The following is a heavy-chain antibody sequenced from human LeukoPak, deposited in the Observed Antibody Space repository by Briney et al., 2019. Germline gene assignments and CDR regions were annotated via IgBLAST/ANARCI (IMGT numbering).Heavy chain of an antibody. J-gene: IGHJ4*02. V-gene: IGHV3-74*01. D-gene: IGHD1-26*01. CDR1: GFTFSNDW. Sequence: PGGSLRLSCAASGFTFSNDWMHWVRQAPGQGLVWVSGVKTDGTDIGYADSVKGRFTISRDNAKNTLYLETNSLRAGDTAVYYCVRDAEGSTPFDYWGQGTLVTVSS. CDR2: VKTDGTDI. CDR3: VRDAEGSTPFDY.